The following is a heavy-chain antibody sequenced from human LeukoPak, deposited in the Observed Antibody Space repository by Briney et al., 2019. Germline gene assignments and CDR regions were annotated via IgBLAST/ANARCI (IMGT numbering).Heavy chain of an antibody. V-gene: IGHV4-59*01. J-gene: IGHJ4*02. CDR3: ARGADYYDSSGYYQYYFDY. D-gene: IGHD3-22*01. CDR2: IYNSGNT. CDR1: GGSISSYY. Sequence: SETLSLTCTVSGGSISSYYWNWIRQPPGKGLERIGYIYNSGNTNYNPSLKSGVTISVDTSKNQFSLKLSFVTAADTAVYHCARGADYYDSSGYYQYYFDYWGQGTLGTVSS.